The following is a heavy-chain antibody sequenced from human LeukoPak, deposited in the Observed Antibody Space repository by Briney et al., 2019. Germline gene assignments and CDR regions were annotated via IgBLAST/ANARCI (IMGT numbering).Heavy chain of an antibody. J-gene: IGHJ5*02. CDR3: ARDAAAAGPFDP. Sequence: ASVKVSCKASGYTFTGYYMHWVRQAPGQGLEWMGIINPSGGSTSYAQRFQGRVTMTRDTSTSTVYMELSSLRSEDTAVYYCARDAAAAGPFDPWGQGTLVTVSS. CDR2: INPSGGST. D-gene: IGHD6-13*01. V-gene: IGHV1-46*01. CDR1: GYTFTGYY.